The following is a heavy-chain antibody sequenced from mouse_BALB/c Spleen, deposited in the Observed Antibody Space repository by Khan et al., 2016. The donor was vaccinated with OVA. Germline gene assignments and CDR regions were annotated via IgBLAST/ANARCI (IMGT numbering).Heavy chain of an antibody. V-gene: IGHV14-3*02. D-gene: IGHD1-1*01. CDR1: GFNIKDHY. J-gene: IGHJ3*01. CDR2: IAPANGNI. CDR3: VRSPGSSVY. Sequence: VQLKQSGAEFVRSGASVKLSCTASGFNIKDHYMHWVKQRPEQGLEWIGRIAPANGNIEYDPKFQGKATITADTSSNTAHLQLSSLTSEDTAVYCCVRSPGSSVYWGQGTRVTVSA.